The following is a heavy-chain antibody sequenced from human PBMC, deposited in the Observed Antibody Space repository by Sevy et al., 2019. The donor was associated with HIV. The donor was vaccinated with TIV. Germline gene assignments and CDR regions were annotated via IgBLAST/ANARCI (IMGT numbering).Heavy chain of an antibody. Sequence: GGSLRLSCEVSGFTFSDFWMTWVRQSPGKGLEWVAYINQDERHINLLDSVRGRFTISRDNAKNSLYLQMDSLRAEDTVIYYCARDPDWGTLDRWGQGTLVTVSS. CDR2: INQDERHI. CDR3: ARDPDWGTLDR. V-gene: IGHV3-7*01. CDR1: GFTFSDFW. J-gene: IGHJ5*02. D-gene: IGHD7-27*01.